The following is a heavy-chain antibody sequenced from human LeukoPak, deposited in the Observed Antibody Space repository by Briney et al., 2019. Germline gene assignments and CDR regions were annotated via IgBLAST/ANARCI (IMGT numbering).Heavy chain of an antibody. Sequence: SETLSLTCTVSGGSISSSSYYWGWIRQPPGKGLEWIGSIYYSGSIYYNPSLKSRVTISVDTSKNQFSLKLSSVTAADTAVYYCARLKLGDPHDAFDIWGQGTMVTVSS. CDR3: ARLKLGDPHDAFDI. J-gene: IGHJ3*02. V-gene: IGHV4-39*01. CDR1: GGSISSSSYY. D-gene: IGHD3-16*01. CDR2: IYYSGSI.